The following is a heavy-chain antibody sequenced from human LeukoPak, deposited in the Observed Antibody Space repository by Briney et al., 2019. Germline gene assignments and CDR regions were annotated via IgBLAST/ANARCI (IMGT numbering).Heavy chain of an antibody. CDR2: IYYSGST. Sequence: PSETLSLTCTVSGGSISSYYWSGIRQPPGKGLEWIGYIYYSGSTNYNPSLKSRVTISVDTSKNQFSLKLSSVTAADTAVYYCARRSLGGAFDIWGQGTMVTISS. J-gene: IGHJ3*02. CDR3: ARRSLGGAFDI. D-gene: IGHD3-16*01. CDR1: GGSISSYY. V-gene: IGHV4-59*01.